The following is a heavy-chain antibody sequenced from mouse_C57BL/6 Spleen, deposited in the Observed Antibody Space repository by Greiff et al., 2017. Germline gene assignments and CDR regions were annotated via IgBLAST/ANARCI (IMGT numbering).Heavy chain of an antibody. CDR3: ARYEATAVEGGY. CDR1: GYAFSSYW. J-gene: IGHJ3*02. CDR2: IYPGDGDT. V-gene: IGHV1-80*01. D-gene: IGHD1-1*01. Sequence: QVQLQQSGAELVKPGASVKISCKASGYAFSSYWMNWVKQRPGKGLEWIGQIYPGDGDTNYNGKFKGKATLTADKSSSTAYMQLSSLTSEASAVYFCARYEATAVEGGYWGQGTPVTVAA.